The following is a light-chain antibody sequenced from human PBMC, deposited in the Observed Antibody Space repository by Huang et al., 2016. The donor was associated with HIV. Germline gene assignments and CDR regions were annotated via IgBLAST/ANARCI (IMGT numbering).Light chain of an antibody. CDR3: QQYTNLWT. CDR2: KAS. J-gene: IGKJ1*01. CDR1: QNINSW. Sequence: DIQMTQSPSTLSASVGDRVTITCRASQNINSWLAWYQQKPGKAPKVLIYKASSLESGVPSRFSGSGSGTEFTLTISSLQPDDFATYYCQQYTNLWTFGQGTNVEIK. V-gene: IGKV1-5*03.